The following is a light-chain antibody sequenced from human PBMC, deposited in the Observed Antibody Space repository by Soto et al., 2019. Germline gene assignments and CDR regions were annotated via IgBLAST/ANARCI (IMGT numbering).Light chain of an antibody. J-gene: IGLJ2*01. CDR1: SRDVGSYNL. Sequence: QSALTQPASVSGSPGQSITISCTGTSRDVGSYNLVSWYQQHPGKAPKLMIYEVSKRPSGVSNRFSGSKSGNTASLTISGLQAEDEAEYYGCSYAGSSTGVFGGGTKLTVL. V-gene: IGLV2-23*02. CDR3: CSYAGSSTGV. CDR2: EVS.